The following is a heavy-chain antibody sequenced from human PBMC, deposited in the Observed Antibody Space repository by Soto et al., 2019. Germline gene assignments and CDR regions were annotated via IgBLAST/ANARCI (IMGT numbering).Heavy chain of an antibody. CDR3: STSDRAMVSVAGMGLGFDY. CDR2: IYYSGST. D-gene: IGHD6-19*01. CDR1: GGSISSYY. V-gene: IGHV4-59*04. Sequence: PSETLSLTCTVSGGSISSYYWGWIRQPPGKGLVWIGFIYYSGSTYYNPSLKSRVTISVDTSKNQFSLKLSSLTAADTAVFFCSTSDRAMVSVAGMGLGFDYWGQGTLVTVSS. J-gene: IGHJ4*02.